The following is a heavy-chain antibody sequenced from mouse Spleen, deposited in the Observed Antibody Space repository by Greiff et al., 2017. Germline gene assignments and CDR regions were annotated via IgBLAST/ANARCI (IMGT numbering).Heavy chain of an antibody. Sequence: QVQLQQPGAELVRPGASVKLSCKASGYTFTSYWMHWVKQRPGQGLEWIGVIDPPDSYTNYNQKFKGKATLTVDTSSSTAYMQLSSLTSEDSAVYYCARGGTGRYCDVWGAGTTVTVSS. CDR3: ARGGTGRYCDV. V-gene: IGHV1-59*01. J-gene: IGHJ1*01. D-gene: IGHD4-1*01. CDR2: IDPPDSYT. CDR1: GYTFTSYW.